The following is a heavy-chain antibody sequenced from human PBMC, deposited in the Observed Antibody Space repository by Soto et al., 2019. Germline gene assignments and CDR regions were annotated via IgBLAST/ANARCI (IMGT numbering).Heavy chain of an antibody. J-gene: IGHJ4*02. CDR3: TRVDLTNGKTLQDRFFDY. CDR2: IRNKANSYST. Sequence: GGSLRLSCAACGFTFSAHCMDWVRQAPGKGLEWLGRIRNKANSYSTGYAASVKGRFNISRDDSESSLYLQMNSLKTEDTAVSYRTRVDLTNGKTLQDRFFDYGGQGSLVTASS. V-gene: IGHV3-72*01. CDR1: GFTFSAHC. D-gene: IGHD2-15*01.